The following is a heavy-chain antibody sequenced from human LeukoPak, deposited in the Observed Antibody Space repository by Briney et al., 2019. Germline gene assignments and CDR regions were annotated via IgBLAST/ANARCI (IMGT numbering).Heavy chain of an antibody. CDR3: ATYSRRAVPAAMAV. V-gene: IGHV3-7*01. J-gene: IGHJ3*01. Sequence: GGALRLSCAASGFTFSSYWMSWVRQAPGKGLEWVANIKQDGSEKYCVDSVKGRFTISRDNAKNPLYLQMNSLRAEDTAVYYCATYSRRAVPAAMAVWGQGTMVTVSS. CDR2: IKQDGSEK. D-gene: IGHD2-2*01. CDR1: GFTFSSYW.